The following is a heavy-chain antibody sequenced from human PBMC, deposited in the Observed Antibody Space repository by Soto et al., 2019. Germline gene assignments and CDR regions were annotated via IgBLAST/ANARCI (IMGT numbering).Heavy chain of an antibody. Sequence: QLQLQESGSGLVRPSQTLSLTCAVSGGSISSGGYSWNWIRQPPGKGLEWIGHIYHSGSTLYNPYLKSPVXXXVXXSTNQFSLKLSSVTAADPAVYYCARDQLEGNWFDPWGQGTLVTVSS. CDR3: ARDQLEGNWFDP. D-gene: IGHD1-1*01. J-gene: IGHJ5*02. CDR2: IYHSGST. V-gene: IGHV4-30-2*01. CDR1: GGSISSGGYS.